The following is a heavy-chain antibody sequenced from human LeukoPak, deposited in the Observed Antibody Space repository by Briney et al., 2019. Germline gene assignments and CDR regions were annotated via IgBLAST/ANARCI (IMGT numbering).Heavy chain of an antibody. CDR1: GGSISSGSYY. CDR3: AREIQLALNYYYMDV. V-gene: IGHV4-61*02. Sequence: PSQTLSLTCTVSGGSISSGSYYWNWIRQPAGKGLEWIGRIYTSGSTNYNPSLKSRVTISLDTSKNQFSLKLSSVTAADTAVYYCAREIQLALNYYYMDVWGKGTTVTVSS. CDR2: IYTSGST. D-gene: IGHD6-6*01. J-gene: IGHJ6*03.